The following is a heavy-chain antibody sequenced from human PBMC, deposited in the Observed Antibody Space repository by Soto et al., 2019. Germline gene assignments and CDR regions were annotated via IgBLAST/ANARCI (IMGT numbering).Heavy chain of an antibody. CDR1: GGSISSGGYY. V-gene: IGHV4-31*03. J-gene: IGHJ4*02. CDR3: ASVPYYYGSGSLDY. D-gene: IGHD3-10*01. CDR2: IYYSGST. Sequence: SETLSLTCTVSGGSISSGGYYWSWIRQHPGKGLEWIGYIYYSGSTYYNPSLKSGVTISVETSKNQFSLKLSSVTAADTAVYYCASVPYYYGSGSLDYWGQGTLVTVSS.